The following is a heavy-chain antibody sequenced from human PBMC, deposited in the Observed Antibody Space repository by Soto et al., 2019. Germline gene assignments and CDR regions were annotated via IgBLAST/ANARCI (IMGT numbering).Heavy chain of an antibody. CDR3: ARAHAPTLPFDY. CDR2: IFHSGNA. CDR1: GGSMRNVY. D-gene: IGHD2-15*01. Sequence: PSETLSLTCTVSGGSMRNVYWSWIRQPPGKRLEWIGFIFHSGNAKYNPSLKSRVTISIDTSTSQFSLSLDSVTAADTAVYFCARAHAPTLPFDYWGLGTLVTVSS. V-gene: IGHV4-59*01. J-gene: IGHJ4*01.